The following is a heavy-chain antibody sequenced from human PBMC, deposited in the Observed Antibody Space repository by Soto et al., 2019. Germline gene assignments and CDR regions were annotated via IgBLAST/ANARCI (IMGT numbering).Heavy chain of an antibody. D-gene: IGHD1-26*01. V-gene: IGHV3-23*01. CDR2: ISGSGFKK. CDR1: GFIFENFG. J-gene: IGHJ5*02. CDR3: AKNQGVELVPLATVDWFDP. Sequence: GGSLRLSCAASGFIFENFGMSWVRQAPGKGLEWISSISGSGFKKYYADSVKGRFTISRDNSKSTVYLELNNLSAEDTSVYHCAKNQGVELVPLATVDWFDPWGQGSVVTVSS.